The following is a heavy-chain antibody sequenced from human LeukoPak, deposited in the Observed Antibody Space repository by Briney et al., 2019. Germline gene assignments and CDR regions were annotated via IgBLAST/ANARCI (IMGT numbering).Heavy chain of an antibody. CDR2: IYHSGST. Sequence: SQTLSLTCTVSGGSISSGGYYWSWIRQPPGKGLEWIGYIYHSGSTNYNPSLKSRVTISVDTSKNQFSLKLSSVTAADTAVYYCARLYTRYYYYMDVWGKGTTVTVSS. J-gene: IGHJ6*03. CDR1: GGSISSGGYY. CDR3: ARLYTRYYYYMDV. D-gene: IGHD2-2*02. V-gene: IGHV4-30-2*02.